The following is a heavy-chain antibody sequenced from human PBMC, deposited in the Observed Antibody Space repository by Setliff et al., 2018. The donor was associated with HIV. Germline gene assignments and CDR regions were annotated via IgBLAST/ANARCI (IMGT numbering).Heavy chain of an antibody. D-gene: IGHD3-22*01. J-gene: IGHJ4*02. CDR3: ARHGWKIDYCDSSGHMAGDYYFDY. Sequence: SETLSLTCTVSGGSISSYYWSWIRQPPGKGLEWIGYIYTSGSTNYNPSLKSRVTISVDTSKNQFSQKLSSVTAADTAVYYCARHGWKIDYCDSSGHMAGDYYFDYWGQGTLVTVSS. CDR2: IYTSGST. V-gene: IGHV4-4*09. CDR1: GGSISSYY.